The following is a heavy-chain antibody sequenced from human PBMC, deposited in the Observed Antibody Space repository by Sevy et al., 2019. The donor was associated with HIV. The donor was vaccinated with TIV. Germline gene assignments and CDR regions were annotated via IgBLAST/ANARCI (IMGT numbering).Heavy chain of an antibody. CDR1: GFTFSSYA. J-gene: IGHJ3*01. CDR3: AGGRFDSSGSFDAFDV. D-gene: IGHD3-22*01. Sequence: GGSLRLSCAASGFTFSSYAMSWVRQAPGKGLEWVSAISGSGGSTYYADSVKGRFTISRDNSKKTLYLQMNSLRAEDTAVYYCAGGRFDSSGSFDAFDVWGQGTMVTVSS. V-gene: IGHV3-23*01. CDR2: ISGSGGST.